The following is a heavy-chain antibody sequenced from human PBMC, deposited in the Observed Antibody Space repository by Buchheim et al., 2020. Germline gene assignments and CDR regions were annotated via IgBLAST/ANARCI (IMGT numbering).Heavy chain of an antibody. D-gene: IGHD3-10*01. V-gene: IGHV4-39*01. CDR3: ARQITKVRALTVQDYHYMDV. CDR2: IYYGGST. J-gene: IGHJ6*03. CDR1: GGSISNSDSYY. Sequence: QQQLQESGPGLVKPSETLSLTCTVSGGSISNSDSYYWGWIRQPPGKGLEWIGSIYYGGSTYSNPSLKSRVTISVDKSKNQFSLKLSSVTAADTAVYYCARQITKVRALTVQDYHYMDVWGKGTT.